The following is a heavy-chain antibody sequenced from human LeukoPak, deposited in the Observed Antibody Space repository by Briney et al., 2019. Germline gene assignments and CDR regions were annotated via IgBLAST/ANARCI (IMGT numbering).Heavy chain of an antibody. CDR2: FSGSGANT. CDR1: GFTFSSYA. CDR3: AKGVGCSGGTCYSGHGMDV. Sequence: GGSLRLSCAASGFTFSSYAMSWVRQAPGKGLEWVSAFSGSGANTYYADSVKGRFTISRDNSKNTLYQQVNSLRAEDTAVYYCAKGVGCSGGTCYSGHGMDVWGQGTTVTVSS. J-gene: IGHJ6*02. D-gene: IGHD2-15*01. V-gene: IGHV3-23*01.